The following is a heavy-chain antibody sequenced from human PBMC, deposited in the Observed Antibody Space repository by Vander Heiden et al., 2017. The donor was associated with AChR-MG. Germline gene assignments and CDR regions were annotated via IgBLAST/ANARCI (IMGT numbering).Heavy chain of an antibody. CDR2: INHSGST. CDR3: ARAGYCSSTSCYHRRNWFDP. D-gene: IGHD2-2*01. J-gene: IGHJ5*02. V-gene: IGHV4-34*01. CDR1: GGSFSGYY. Sequence: QVQLQQWGAGLLKLSETLSLTCAVYGGSFSGYYWSWIRPPPGKGLEGIGEINHSGSTNYNPSLKGRVTISVDTSKNQFSLKLSSVTAADTAVYYCARAGYCSSTSCYHRRNWFDPWGREPWSPSPQ.